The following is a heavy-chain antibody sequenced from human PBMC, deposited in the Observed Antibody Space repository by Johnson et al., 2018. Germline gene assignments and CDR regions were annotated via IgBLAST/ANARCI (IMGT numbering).Heavy chain of an antibody. D-gene: IGHD4-17*01. CDR1: GGSISGYY. CDR2: VYASGIT. V-gene: IGHV4-59*12. CDR3: ARDGGRDGDEGHGYMDV. J-gene: IGHJ6*03. Sequence: QVQLQESGPGLVKPSETLSLTCTVSGGSISGYYWSWIRQSPGKPPEWLGYVYASGITHYKPSLRSRLTILVDTSKSQFSLKLTSVTAADTAVYYCARDGGRDGDEGHGYMDVWGKGTTVTVSS.